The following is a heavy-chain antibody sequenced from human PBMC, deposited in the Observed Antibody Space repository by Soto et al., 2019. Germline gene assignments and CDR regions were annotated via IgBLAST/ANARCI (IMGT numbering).Heavy chain of an antibody. Sequence: PSETLSLTCTVSGGSISSGGYYWSWIRQHPGKGLEWIGYIYYSGSTYYNPSLKSRVTISVDTSKNQFSLKLSSVTAADTAVYYCATRANYYDLYGMDVWGQGTTVTVSS. J-gene: IGHJ6*02. CDR1: GGSISSGGYY. CDR3: ATRANYYDLYGMDV. V-gene: IGHV4-31*03. CDR2: IYYSGST.